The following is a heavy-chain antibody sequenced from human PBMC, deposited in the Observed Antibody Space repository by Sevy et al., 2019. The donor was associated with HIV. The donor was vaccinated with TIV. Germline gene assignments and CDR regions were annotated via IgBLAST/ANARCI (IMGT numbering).Heavy chain of an antibody. CDR1: GYTFTGYY. J-gene: IGHJ4*02. CDR3: ARGIQLWFPDFDY. Sequence: ASVKVSCKASGYTFTGYYIHWVRQAPGQGLEWMGWINPNNGGTNYAQKFQGRVTMTSDTSITTAYMELSRLRSDDTAVYYCARGIQLWFPDFDYWGQGTLVTVSS. CDR2: INPNNGGT. V-gene: IGHV1-2*02. D-gene: IGHD5-18*01.